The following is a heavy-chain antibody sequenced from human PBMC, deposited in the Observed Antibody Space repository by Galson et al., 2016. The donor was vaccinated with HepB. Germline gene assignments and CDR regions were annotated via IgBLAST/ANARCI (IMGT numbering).Heavy chain of an antibody. CDR3: GRWDWNDPAD. CDR2: ITYHGRNQ. D-gene: IGHD1-1*01. V-gene: IGHV3-30*03. J-gene: IGHJ4*02. CDR1: GFTFRSYG. Sequence: SLRLSCAASGFTFRSYGLQWVRQAPGKGPEWLAIITYHGRNQIYADSVKGRFTISRDDSRNSVYLQMDSLREEDTAVYYCGRWDWNDPADWGQGTLVSVSA.